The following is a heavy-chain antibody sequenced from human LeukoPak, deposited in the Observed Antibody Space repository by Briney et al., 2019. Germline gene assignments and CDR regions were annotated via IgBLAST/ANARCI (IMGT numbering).Heavy chain of an antibody. CDR1: GFTFSTYG. J-gene: IGHJ4*02. Sequence: GGSLRLSCAASGFTFSTYGMHWVRQAPGKGLEWVAVIWFDGSNKYYADSVKGRFTISGDNSKNTLYLQMNSLNAEDTAVYYCARGGSGSPFDYWGQGTLVTVSS. CDR2: IWFDGSNK. D-gene: IGHD3-10*01. CDR3: ARGGSGSPFDY. V-gene: IGHV3-33*01.